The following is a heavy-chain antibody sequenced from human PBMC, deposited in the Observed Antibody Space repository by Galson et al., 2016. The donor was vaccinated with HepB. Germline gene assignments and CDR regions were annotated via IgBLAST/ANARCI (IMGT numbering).Heavy chain of an antibody. J-gene: IGHJ4*02. CDR1: GGSIITSTSY. CDR3: TRIKPRHTYGPGSVDY. D-gene: IGHD3-10*01. Sequence: SETLSLTCSVSGGSIITSTSYWGWIRQPPGKGLEWIGTLYYSGTTYYNPSLRSRVTLSVDTSKNQFSPRLNSVTATDTAVYFCTRIKPRHTYGPGSVDYWGQGTLVTVSS. V-gene: IGHV4-39*01. CDR2: LYYSGTT.